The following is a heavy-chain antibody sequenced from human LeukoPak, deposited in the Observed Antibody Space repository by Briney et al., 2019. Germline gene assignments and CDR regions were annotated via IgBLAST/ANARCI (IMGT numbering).Heavy chain of an antibody. D-gene: IGHD3-22*01. CDR3: ARGSPHYYDSSGYQDYSDY. V-gene: IGHV4-34*01. CDR1: GGSFSGYY. J-gene: IGHJ4*02. Sequence: PSETLSLTCAVYGGSFSGYYWSWIRQPPGKGLEWIGEINHSGSTNYNPSLKSRVTISVDTSKNQFSLKLSSVTAADTAVYYCARGSPHYYDSSGYQDYSDYWGQGTLVTVSS. CDR2: INHSGST.